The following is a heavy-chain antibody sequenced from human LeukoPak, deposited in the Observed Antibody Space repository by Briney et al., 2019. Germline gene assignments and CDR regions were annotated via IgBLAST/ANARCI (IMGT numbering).Heavy chain of an antibody. J-gene: IGHJ4*02. Sequence: SETLCLTCTVSGGSISSGSYYWSWIRQPAGKGLEWIGRIYTSGSTNYNPSLKSRVTISVDTSKNQFSLKLSSVTAADTAVYYCARPHSGTYSFDYWGQGTLVTVSS. V-gene: IGHV4-61*02. CDR2: IYTSGST. CDR3: ARPHSGTYSFDY. D-gene: IGHD1-26*01. CDR1: GGSISSGSYY.